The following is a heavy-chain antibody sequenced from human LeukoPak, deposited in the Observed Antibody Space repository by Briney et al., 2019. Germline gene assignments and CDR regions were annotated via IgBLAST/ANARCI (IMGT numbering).Heavy chain of an antibody. CDR1: GGYISSGSYY. CDR3: AREGIAAAVMS. V-gene: IGHV4-61*02. Sequence: SQTLSLTCTVSGGYISSGSYYWSWIRQPAGKGLEWIGRIYTSGSTNYNPSLKSRVTISVDTSKNQFSLKLSSVTAADTAVYYCAREGIAAAVMSWGQGTLVTVSS. CDR2: IYTSGST. J-gene: IGHJ4*02. D-gene: IGHD6-13*01.